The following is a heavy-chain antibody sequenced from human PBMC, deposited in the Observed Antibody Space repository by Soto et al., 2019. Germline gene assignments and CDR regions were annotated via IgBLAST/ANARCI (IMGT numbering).Heavy chain of an antibody. Sequence: PSETRSLTCSVCGSSLNSDGCSWMRQPAGEGLEWIGCVYASGTTDYNPSLNSRATMSVETSKNPFSLKLSPVTAADTAVYYCARDIGSYAYGEGCGGQGIQVTVS. D-gene: IGHD3-10*01. CDR2: VYASGTT. V-gene: IGHV4-4*07. J-gene: IGHJ1*01. CDR1: GSSLNSDG. CDR3: ARDIGSYAYGEGC.